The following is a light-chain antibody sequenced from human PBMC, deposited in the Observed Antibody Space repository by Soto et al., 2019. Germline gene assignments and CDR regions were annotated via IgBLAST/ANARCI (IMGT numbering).Light chain of an antibody. Sequence: IQLTQSPSSLSASVGDRVTITCRASQGISSSLAWYQQQPGKAPKLLIYAASTLQSGVPSRFSGSGSGTDFTLTISSLQPEDFAVYYCQQYNNWPPYTFGQGTKLEIK. CDR1: QGISSS. V-gene: IGKV1-9*01. J-gene: IGKJ2*01. CDR3: QQYNNWPPYT. CDR2: AAS.